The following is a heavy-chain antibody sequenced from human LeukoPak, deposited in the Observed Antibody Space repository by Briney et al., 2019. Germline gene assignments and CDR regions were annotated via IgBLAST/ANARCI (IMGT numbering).Heavy chain of an antibody. CDR3: AKTSSGWYDLGY. J-gene: IGHJ4*02. Sequence: GGSLRLSCAASGFTFSSYGMHWVRQAPGKGLEWVAVIWYDGSNKYYADSVKGRFTISRDNSKNTLYLQMNSLRAEDTAVYYCAKTSSGWYDLGYWGQGTLVTVSS. D-gene: IGHD6-19*01. V-gene: IGHV3-33*06. CDR2: IWYDGSNK. CDR1: GFTFSSYG.